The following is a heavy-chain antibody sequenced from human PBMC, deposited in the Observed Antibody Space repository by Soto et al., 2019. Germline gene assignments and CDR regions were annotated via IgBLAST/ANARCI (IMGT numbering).Heavy chain of an antibody. D-gene: IGHD3-3*01. CDR3: ALTSVNSGSLGLVDY. V-gene: IGHV2-5*02. Sequence: QITLKESGPTLVKPTQTLTLTCTFSGFSLSTSGVGVGWIRQPPGKALEWLAFLYWDDDKRYSPSLKSRLTIPKDTSNTQVLLTMTNTDPVDPATYSSALTSVNSGSLGLVDYWGQGTLVTVAS. CDR2: LYWDDDK. CDR1: GFSLSTSGVG. J-gene: IGHJ4*02.